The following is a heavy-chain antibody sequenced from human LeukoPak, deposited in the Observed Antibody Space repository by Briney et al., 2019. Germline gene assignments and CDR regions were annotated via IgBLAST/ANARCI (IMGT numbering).Heavy chain of an antibody. CDR2: IKQDGSEK. J-gene: IGHJ5*02. CDR3: AREIGYDSSGYYGGTDWFDP. Sequence: PGGSLRLSCAASGFTFSSYWMSWVRQAPGKGLEWVANIKQDGSEKYYVDSVKGRFTISRDNAKNSLYLQMNSLRAVDTAVYYCAREIGYDSSGYYGGTDWFDPWGQGTLVTVSS. CDR1: GFTFSSYW. V-gene: IGHV3-7*01. D-gene: IGHD3-22*01.